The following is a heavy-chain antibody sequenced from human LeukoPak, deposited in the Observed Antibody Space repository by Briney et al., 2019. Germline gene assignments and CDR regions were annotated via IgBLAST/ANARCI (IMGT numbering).Heavy chain of an antibody. CDR3: AREALYGDYNLDY. V-gene: IGHV3-11*04. Sequence: GGSLRLSCAASGFTVSSNYMSWVRQAPGKGLEWVSYISSSGSTIYYADSVKGRFTVSRDNAKNSLYLQMHSLRAEDTAVYYCAREALYGDYNLDYWGQGTLVTVSS. D-gene: IGHD4-17*01. J-gene: IGHJ4*02. CDR1: GFTVSSNY. CDR2: ISSSGSTI.